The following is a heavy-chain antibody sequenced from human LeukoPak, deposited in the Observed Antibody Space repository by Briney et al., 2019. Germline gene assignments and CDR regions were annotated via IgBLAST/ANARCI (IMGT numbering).Heavy chain of an antibody. CDR3: ARATEYNYDPFDD. J-gene: IGHJ4*02. V-gene: IGHV3-11*06. Sequence: GGSLRLSCAASGFTFSDFYMSWIRQAPGKGLEWLSYISPTDYTNYADSVKGRFTISRDNAKTSMYLQMNSLRVEDTAVYFCARATEYNYDPFDDWGQGTLVTVSS. CDR1: GFTFSDFY. D-gene: IGHD5-18*01. CDR2: ISPTDYT.